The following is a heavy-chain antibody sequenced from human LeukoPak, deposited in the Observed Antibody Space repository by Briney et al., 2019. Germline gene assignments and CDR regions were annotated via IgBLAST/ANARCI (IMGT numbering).Heavy chain of an antibody. CDR1: GYTFTSYG. CDR3: ARVHPNDYGDYEAPFDY. CDR2: ISAYNGNT. D-gene: IGHD4-17*01. Sequence: GASVKVSCKASGYTFTSYGISWVRQAPGQGLEWMGWISAYNGNTNYAQKLQGRVTMTTDTSTSTAYMELRSLRSDDTAVYYCARVHPNDYGDYEAPFDYWGQGTLVTVSS. V-gene: IGHV1-18*01. J-gene: IGHJ4*02.